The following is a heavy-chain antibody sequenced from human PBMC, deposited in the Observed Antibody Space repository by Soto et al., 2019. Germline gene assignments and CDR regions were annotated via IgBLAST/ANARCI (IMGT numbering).Heavy chain of an antibody. CDR2: ISGSGGST. V-gene: IGHV3-23*01. D-gene: IGHD3-10*01. J-gene: IGHJ4*02. Sequence: GSLRLSCAASGFTFSSYAMSWVRQAPGKGLEWVSAISGSGGSTYYADSVKGRFTISRDNSKNTLYLQMNSLRAEDTAVYYCAKIRYGSGSYYLDYWGQGTLVTVSS. CDR1: GFTFSSYA. CDR3: AKIRYGSGSYYLDY.